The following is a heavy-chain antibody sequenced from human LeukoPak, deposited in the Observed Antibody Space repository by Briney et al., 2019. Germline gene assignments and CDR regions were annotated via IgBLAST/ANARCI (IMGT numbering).Heavy chain of an antibody. D-gene: IGHD2-8*01. CDR3: ARDLYAGVPNY. CDR2: IYYSGST. J-gene: IGHJ4*02. CDR1: GGSISSYY. V-gene: IGHV4-59*01. Sequence: PSETLSLTCTVSGGSISSYYWSWIRQPPGKGLEWIGYIYYSGSTNYNPSLKSRVTISVDTSKNQFYLKLSSVTAADTAVYYCARDLYAGVPNYWGQGTLVTVSS.